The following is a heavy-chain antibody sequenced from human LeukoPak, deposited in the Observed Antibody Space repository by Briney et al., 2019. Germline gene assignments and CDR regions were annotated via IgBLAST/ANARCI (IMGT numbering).Heavy chain of an antibody. J-gene: IGHJ3*02. Sequence: SETLSLTCTVSGGSISSYYWSWIRQPPGKGLEWIGYIYYSGSTNYNPSLKSRVTISVDTSKNQFSLKLSSVTAADTAVYYCARDLLLDQLPGAFDIWGQGTMVTVSS. CDR3: ARDLLLDQLPGAFDI. V-gene: IGHV4-59*01. CDR2: IYYSGST. CDR1: GGSISSYY. D-gene: IGHD2-2*01.